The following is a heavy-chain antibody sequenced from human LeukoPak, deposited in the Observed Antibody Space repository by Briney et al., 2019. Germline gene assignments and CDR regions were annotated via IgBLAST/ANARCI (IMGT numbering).Heavy chain of an antibody. J-gene: IGHJ4*02. CDR1: GFIFSSYG. D-gene: IGHD6-13*01. CDR2: ISYDGRNQ. Sequence: GGSLRLSCEASGFIFSSYGFHWVRQAPGKGLEWVTLISYDGRNQYYGQSVKGRFTISRDNAKNSLYLQMNSLRAEDTAVYYCARGSSWSFDYWAQGPLVTVSS. V-gene: IGHV3-30*03. CDR3: ARGSSWSFDY.